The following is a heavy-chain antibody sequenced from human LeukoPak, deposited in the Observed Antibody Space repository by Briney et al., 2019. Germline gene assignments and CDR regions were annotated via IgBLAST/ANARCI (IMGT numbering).Heavy chain of an antibody. CDR2: IYYSGST. Sequence: SETLSLTCTVSGGSISSYYWCWIRQPPGKGLEWTGYIYYSGSTNYSPSLKSRVTISVDTSKNQFSLKVSSVTAADTAVYYCAREGSMTTVKHYFDYWGQGTLVTVSS. J-gene: IGHJ4*02. V-gene: IGHV4-59*01. CDR1: GGSISSYY. CDR3: AREGSMTTVKHYFDY. D-gene: IGHD4-11*01.